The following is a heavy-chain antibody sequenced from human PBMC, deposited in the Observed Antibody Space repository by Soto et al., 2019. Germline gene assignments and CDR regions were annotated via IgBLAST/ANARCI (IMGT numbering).Heavy chain of an antibody. CDR2: IDPSDSQT. D-gene: IGHD3-22*01. CDR1: GYSFAGYW. V-gene: IGHV5-10-1*01. CDR3: ARQIYDSDSGPNFQYYFDS. J-gene: IGHJ4*02. Sequence: PGESLKISCKGSGYSFAGYWITWVRQMPGKGLEWMGRIDPSDSQTYYSPSFRGRVTISAAKSITTVFLQRSSLRASDTAMYYCARQIYDSDSGPNFQYYFDSWGQGTLVTVSS.